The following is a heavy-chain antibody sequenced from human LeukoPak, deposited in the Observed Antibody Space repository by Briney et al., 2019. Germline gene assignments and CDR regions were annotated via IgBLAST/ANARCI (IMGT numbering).Heavy chain of an antibody. D-gene: IGHD3-10*01. CDR3: ASLRYYGSGSYSADY. CDR1: GGTFSSYA. CDR2: IIPIFGTA. J-gene: IGHJ4*02. Sequence: ASVKVSCKASGGTFSSYAISWVRRAPGQGLEWMGRIIPIFGTANYAQKFQGRVTITTDESTSTAYMELSSLRSEDTAVYYCASLRYYGSGSYSADYWGQGTLVTVSS. V-gene: IGHV1-69*05.